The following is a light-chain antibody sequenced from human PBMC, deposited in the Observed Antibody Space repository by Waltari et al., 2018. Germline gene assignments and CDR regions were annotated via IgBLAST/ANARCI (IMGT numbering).Light chain of an antibody. CDR3: SSYTTSSAPGG. J-gene: IGLJ1*01. CDR2: EVS. V-gene: IGLV2-14*01. Sequence: QSALTQPASVSGSPGQSITISCSGTNSDVGPYDFVPCSQQHPGQAPHLIIYEVSNRPSGSSKRFFASKSGNTASLTISGLQAEDEADYYCSSYTTSSAPGGFGTGTRVTVL. CDR1: NSDVGPYDF.